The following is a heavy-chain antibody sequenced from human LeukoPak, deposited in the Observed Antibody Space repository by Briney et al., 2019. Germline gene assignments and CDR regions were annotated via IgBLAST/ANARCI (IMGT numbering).Heavy chain of an antibody. J-gene: IGHJ4*02. V-gene: IGHV3-48*01. CDR2: ISSSSSTI. Sequence: GGSLRLSYAASGFTFSSYSMNWVRQAPGKGLEWVSYISSSSSTIYYADSVKGRFTISRDNAKNSLYLQMNSLRAEDTAVYYCARDDVAAAESFDYWGQGTLVTVSS. CDR3: ARDDVAAAESFDY. CDR1: GFTFSSYS. D-gene: IGHD6-13*01.